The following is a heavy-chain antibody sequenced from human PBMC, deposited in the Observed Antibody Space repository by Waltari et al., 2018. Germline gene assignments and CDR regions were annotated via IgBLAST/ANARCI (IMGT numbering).Heavy chain of an antibody. V-gene: IGHV4-4*02. CDR2: IYHSGST. CDR3: ARDRVDIVATSQYFDY. J-gene: IGHJ4*02. D-gene: IGHD5-12*01. CDR1: GGSISSSNW. Sequence: QVQLQESGPGLVKPSGTLSLTCAVSGGSISSSNWWSWVRQPPGKGLGWIGEIYHSGSTNYNPSLKSRVTISVDKSKNQFSLKLSSVTASDTAVYYCARDRVDIVATSQYFDYWGQGTLVTVSS.